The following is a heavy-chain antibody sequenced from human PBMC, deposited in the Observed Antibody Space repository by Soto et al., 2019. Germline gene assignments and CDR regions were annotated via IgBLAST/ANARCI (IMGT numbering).Heavy chain of an antibody. Sequence: SETLSLTCTVSGGSISSGGYYWSWIRQHPGKGLEWIGYIYYSGSTYYNPSLKSRVTISVDTSKNQFSLKLSSVTAADTAVYYCARMTPWKFGELGRVYFDYWGQGTLVTVSS. J-gene: IGHJ4*02. CDR2: IYYSGST. CDR3: ARMTPWKFGELGRVYFDY. V-gene: IGHV4-31*03. CDR1: GGSISSGGYY. D-gene: IGHD3-10*01.